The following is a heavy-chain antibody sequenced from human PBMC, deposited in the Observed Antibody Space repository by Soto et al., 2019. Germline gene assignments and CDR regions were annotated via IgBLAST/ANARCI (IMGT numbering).Heavy chain of an antibody. CDR1: GGTFSSYA. CDR2: IIPIFGTV. J-gene: IGHJ4*02. D-gene: IGHD4-17*01. V-gene: IGHV1-69*13. CDR3: ARYYDYGDSPYDY. Sequence: SVKVSCKASGGTFSSYAISWVRQAPGQGLEWMGGIIPIFGTVNYAQKFQGRVTITADESTSTAYMELSSLRSEDTAVYYCARYYDYGDSPYDYWGQGTLVTVSS.